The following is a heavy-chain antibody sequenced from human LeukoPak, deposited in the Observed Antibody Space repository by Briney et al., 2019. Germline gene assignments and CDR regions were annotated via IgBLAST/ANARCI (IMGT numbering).Heavy chain of an antibody. CDR3: ARLLVGGSYYYYYYMDV. V-gene: IGHV4-38-2*02. J-gene: IGHJ6*03. CDR1: GGSISNGYY. Sequence: PSETLSLTCTVSGGSISNGYYWGWIRQTPGQGLEWIGRVFHDGDTHYNPSLKSRLTISVDTSKNQVSLKLSSVTAADTAVYYCARLLVGGSYYYYYYMDVWGKGTTVTISS. CDR2: VFHDGDT. D-gene: IGHD1-26*01.